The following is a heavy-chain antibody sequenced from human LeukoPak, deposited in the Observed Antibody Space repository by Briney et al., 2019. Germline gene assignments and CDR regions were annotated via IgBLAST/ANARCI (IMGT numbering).Heavy chain of an antibody. V-gene: IGHV3-48*01. J-gene: IGHJ4*02. Sequence: GGSLRLSCAASGFTFSNYNMNWVRQAPGKGLEWVSYISTSGRAIFYADSVKGRFTISRDNAKNSLFLQMNSLRAEDTAVYYCARAADDYFFDYWGQGTLVTVSS. D-gene: IGHD2-21*02. CDR2: ISTSGRAI. CDR1: GFTFSNYN. CDR3: ARAADDYFFDY.